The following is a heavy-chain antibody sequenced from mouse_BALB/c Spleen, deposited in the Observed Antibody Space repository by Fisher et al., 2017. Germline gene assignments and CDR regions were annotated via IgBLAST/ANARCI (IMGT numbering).Heavy chain of an antibody. V-gene: IGHV14-4*02. D-gene: IGHD2-1*01. J-gene: IGHJ4*01. Sequence: KFKGKATFTADTSSNTAYLQLSSLTSEDTAVYYCNGPYGNPRYYAMDYWGQGTSVTVSS. CDR3: NGPYGNPRYYAMDY.